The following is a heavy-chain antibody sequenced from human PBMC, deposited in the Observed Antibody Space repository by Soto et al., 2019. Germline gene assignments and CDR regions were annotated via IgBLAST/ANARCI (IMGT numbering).Heavy chain of an antibody. Sequence: SVKVSCKASGATFRSYPISWVRQAPGQGLEWMGGIIPILDTANYAQKIQGRVTITADESTSTAYMELRSLRSEDTAVYYSARGGSRGYDFLLDVWGQGTTVTVSS. CDR3: ARGGSRGYDFLLDV. J-gene: IGHJ6*02. CDR1: GATFRSYP. V-gene: IGHV1-69*13. D-gene: IGHD3-3*01. CDR2: IIPILDTA.